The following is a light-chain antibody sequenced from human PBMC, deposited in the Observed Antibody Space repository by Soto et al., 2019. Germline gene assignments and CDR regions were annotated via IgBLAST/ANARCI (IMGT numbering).Light chain of an antibody. CDR1: QSISSW. J-gene: IGKJ1*01. CDR2: KAS. V-gene: IGKV1-5*03. CDR3: QQYNSYQWT. Sequence: DIQMTQSPSTLSASVGDRITITCRASQSISSWLAWYQQKPGKAPKLLIYKASSLESGVPSRFSGSGSGTAFTLTISSLQPDDFATNYCQQYNSYQWTFGQGTKVEIK.